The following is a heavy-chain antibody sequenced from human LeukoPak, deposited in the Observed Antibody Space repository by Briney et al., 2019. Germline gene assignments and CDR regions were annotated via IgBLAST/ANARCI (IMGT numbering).Heavy chain of an antibody. V-gene: IGHV3-30*04. CDR2: IPYDGSNK. CDR1: GFTFSSYA. CDR3: ARDVDTANNYYYYGMDV. D-gene: IGHD5-18*01. Sequence: PGRSLRLSCAASGFTFSSYAMHWVRQAPGKGLEWAAVIPYDGSNKYYADSVKGRFTISRDNSKNTLYLQMNSLRAEDTAVYYCARDVDTANNYYYYGMDVWGQGTTVTVSS. J-gene: IGHJ6*02.